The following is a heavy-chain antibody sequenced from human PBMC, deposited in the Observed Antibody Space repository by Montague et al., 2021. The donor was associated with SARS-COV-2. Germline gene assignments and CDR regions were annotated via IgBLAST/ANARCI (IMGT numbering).Heavy chain of an antibody. CDR3: ARDPLDYGLWSSGSYYNAYYYYYGMDV. D-gene: IGHD3-10*01. V-gene: IGHV3-21*01. Sequence: SLRLSCAASEFTFSSYSMNWVRQAPGKGLEWVSSISSSSSYIYYADSVKGRFTISRDNAKDSLYLQMNSLRAEDTAVYYCARDPLDYGLWSSGSYYNAYYYYYGMDVWGQGTTVTVSS. CDR2: ISSSSSYI. J-gene: IGHJ6*02. CDR1: EFTFSSYS.